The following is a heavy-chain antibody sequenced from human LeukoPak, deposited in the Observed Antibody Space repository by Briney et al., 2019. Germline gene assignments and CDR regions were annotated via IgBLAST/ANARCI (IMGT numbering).Heavy chain of an antibody. CDR1: GFTFSSYA. CDR3: AIMHGYYDGSGYWVQ. D-gene: IGHD3-22*01. V-gene: IGHV3-23*01. CDR2: ISPGADSA. Sequence: GGSLRLSCAASGFTFSSYAMSWVRQAPGKGLEWVSFISPGADSASNADSVEGRFTISRDNPRNTLYLQMNSLRAEDTAVYYCAIMHGYYDGSGYWVQWGQGTLVTVSS. J-gene: IGHJ4*02.